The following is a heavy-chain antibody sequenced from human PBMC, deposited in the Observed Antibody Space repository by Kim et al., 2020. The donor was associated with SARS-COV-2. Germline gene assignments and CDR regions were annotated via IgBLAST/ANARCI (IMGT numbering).Heavy chain of an antibody. V-gene: IGHV3-11*03. J-gene: IGHJ6*02. CDR3: ASVGYDYVWGSYWDYYYYYGMDV. CDR2: ISSSSSYT. Sequence: GGSLRLSCAASGFTFSDYYMSWIRQAPGKGLEWVSYISSSSSYTNYADSVKGRLTISRDNAKNSLYLQMNSLRAEDTAVYYCASVGYDYVWGSYWDYYYYYGMDVWGQGTTVTLS. D-gene: IGHD3-16*01. CDR1: GFTFSDYY.